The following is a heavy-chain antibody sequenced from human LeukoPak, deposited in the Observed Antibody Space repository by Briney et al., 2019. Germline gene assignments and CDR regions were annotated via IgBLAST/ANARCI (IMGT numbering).Heavy chain of an antibody. D-gene: IGHD6-6*01. CDR2: ISYDGSNK. V-gene: IGHV3-30*18. CDR1: GFTFSSYG. Sequence: GGSLRLSCAASGFTFSSYGMHWVRQAPGKGLEWVAVISYDGSNKYYADSVKGRFTISRDNSKNTLYLQMNSLRAEDTAVYYCAKDRRYFDYWGQGTLVTVSS. J-gene: IGHJ4*02. CDR3: AKDRRYFDY.